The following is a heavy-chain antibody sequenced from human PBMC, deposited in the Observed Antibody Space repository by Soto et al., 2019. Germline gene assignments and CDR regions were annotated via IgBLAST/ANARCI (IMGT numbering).Heavy chain of an antibody. V-gene: IGHV3-15*07. CDR2: IKSKTDGGTT. CDR3: SSRKLRGYYYYGMDV. D-gene: IGHD1-1*01. CDR1: GFTFSNAW. Sequence: EVQLVESGGGLVKPGGSLRLSCAASGFTFSNAWMNWVRQAPGKGLEWVGRIKSKTDGGTTDYAAPVKGRFTISRDDSKNTLYLQMNSLKTEDTAVYYFSSRKLRGYYYYGMDVWGQGTTVTVSS. J-gene: IGHJ6*02.